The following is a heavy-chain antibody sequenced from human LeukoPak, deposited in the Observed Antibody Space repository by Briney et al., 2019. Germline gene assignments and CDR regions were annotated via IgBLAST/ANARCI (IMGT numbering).Heavy chain of an antibody. CDR1: GFTFSSYA. J-gene: IGHJ4*02. Sequence: PGGSLRLSCAASGFTFSSYAMSWVRQAPRKGLEWVSTISGGGGSTYYADSVKGRFTISRDNSKNTLYLQMNGLRVEDTALYYCAKPKNSGYDFRYFDYWGQGTLVIVFS. D-gene: IGHD5-12*01. CDR3: AKPKNSGYDFRYFDY. CDR2: ISGGGGST. V-gene: IGHV3-23*01.